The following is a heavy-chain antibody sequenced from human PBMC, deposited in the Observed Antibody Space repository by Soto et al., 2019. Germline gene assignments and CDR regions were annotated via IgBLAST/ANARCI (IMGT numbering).Heavy chain of an antibody. CDR2: ISTYSGDT. Sequence: QVHLVQSGVEVKTPGASVKVSCQASGYTFFTYDISWVRQAPGQGLEWRGWISTYSGDTKYAQKFQGRVTMTTYTATTTAYLELTSLRSDDTAVNYCARHHGTTTSENWFDPWGQGVLVTGSS. V-gene: IGHV1-18*01. D-gene: IGHD3-3*01. CDR3: ARHHGTTTSENWFDP. J-gene: IGHJ5*02. CDR1: GYTFFTYD.